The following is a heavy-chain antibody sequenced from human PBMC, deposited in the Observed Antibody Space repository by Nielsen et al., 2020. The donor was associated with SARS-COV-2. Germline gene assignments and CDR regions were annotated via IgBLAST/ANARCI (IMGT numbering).Heavy chain of an antibody. D-gene: IGHD6-19*01. CDR2: IWRGENYK. J-gene: IGHJ4*02. CDR3: TRDPPDSGWALDY. V-gene: IGHV3-33*04. CDR1: GFAFSTHA. Sequence: GGSLRLSCAASGFAFSTHAMHWVRQAPGKGLEWVAMIWRGENYKFYPDSVRGRFTISRDDSKNLVSLQMESLRVEDTALYYCTRDPPDSGWALDYWGQGIPVTVSS.